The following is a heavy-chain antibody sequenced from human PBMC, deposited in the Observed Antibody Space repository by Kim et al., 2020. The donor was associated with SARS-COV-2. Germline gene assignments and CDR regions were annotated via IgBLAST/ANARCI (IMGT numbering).Heavy chain of an antibody. V-gene: IGHV4-39*01. CDR3: ASSIVVVTAPDAFDI. J-gene: IGHJ3*02. D-gene: IGHD2-21*02. Sequence: PSLKSRVTIAVDTSKNQFSLKLSSVTAADTAVYYCASSIVVVTAPDAFDIWGQGTMVTVSS.